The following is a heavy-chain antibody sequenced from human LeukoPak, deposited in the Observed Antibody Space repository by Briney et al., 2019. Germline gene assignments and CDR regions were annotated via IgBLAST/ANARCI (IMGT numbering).Heavy chain of an antibody. CDR3: ARGHLGLSP. V-gene: IGHV4-59*01. CDR2: FHNSRTT. J-gene: IGHJ5*02. CDR1: GGSISVYS. Sequence: SETLSLTCTVSGGSISVYSWTWIRQPPGQGLEWIGYFHNSRTTSYNPSLTGRVIISVDTAMDQISLKLNSVTAADTAVYYCARGHLGLSPWGQGTLVTVSS. D-gene: IGHD3-10*01.